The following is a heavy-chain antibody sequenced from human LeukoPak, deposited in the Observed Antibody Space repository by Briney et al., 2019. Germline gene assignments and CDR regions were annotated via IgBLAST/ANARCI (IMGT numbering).Heavy chain of an antibody. Sequence: QTGGSLRLSCAASGFTFSSYGMSWVRQAPGKGLEWVSAINTSGGSTYYADSVKGRFTISRDNSKNTLYLQMNSLRAEDTAVYYCAKAMYGYTEIGAFDIWGQGTMVTVSS. V-gene: IGHV3-23*01. D-gene: IGHD5-24*01. CDR1: GFTFSSYG. CDR2: INTSGGST. J-gene: IGHJ3*02. CDR3: AKAMYGYTEIGAFDI.